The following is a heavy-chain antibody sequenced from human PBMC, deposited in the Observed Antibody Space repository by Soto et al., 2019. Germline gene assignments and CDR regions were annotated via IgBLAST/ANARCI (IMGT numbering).Heavy chain of an antibody. CDR1: GGSLSVYY. D-gene: IGHD3-10*01. Sequence: QVQLQQWGAGLLKASETLSLTCAVYGGSLSVYYWTWIRQPPGKGLEWIGEINHSGSTNYNPSLKSRVTLSVDPSKNRFSLKLSSVTAADTAVYYCAQGGGSLWSWGQGTLVTVSS. CDR3: AQGGGSLWS. CDR2: INHSGST. J-gene: IGHJ5*02. V-gene: IGHV4-34*01.